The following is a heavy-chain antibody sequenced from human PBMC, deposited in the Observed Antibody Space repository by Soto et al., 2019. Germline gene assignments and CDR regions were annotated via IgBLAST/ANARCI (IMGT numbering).Heavy chain of an antibody. D-gene: IGHD3-3*01. J-gene: IGHJ6*03. CDR3: AKGNKGNNFWSGYYYYYYMDV. V-gene: IGHV3-30*18. CDR2: ISYDGSNK. Sequence: QVQLVESGGGVVQPGRSLRLSCAASGFTFSSYGMHWVHQAPGKGLEWVAVISYDGSNKYYADSVKGRFSISRHNSKNTLYLQMNSLRAEDTAVYYCAKGNKGNNFWSGYYYYYYMDVWGKGTTVTVSS. CDR1: GFTFSSYG.